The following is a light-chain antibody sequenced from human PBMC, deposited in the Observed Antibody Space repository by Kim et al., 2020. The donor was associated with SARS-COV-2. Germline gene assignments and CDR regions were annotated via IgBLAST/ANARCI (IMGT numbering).Light chain of an antibody. CDR3: NSRDSNNNVL. Sequence: VALGQTVRITCQGDSLRSYYATWYQQKPGQAPILVIYGKNNRPLGIPDRFSGSSSGNTASLTITGTQAGDEADYYCNSRDSNNNVLFGGGTQLTVL. CDR1: SLRSYY. V-gene: IGLV3-19*01. J-gene: IGLJ2*01. CDR2: GKN.